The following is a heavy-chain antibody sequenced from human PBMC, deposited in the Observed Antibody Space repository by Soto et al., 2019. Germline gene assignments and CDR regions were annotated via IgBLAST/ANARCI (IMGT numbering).Heavy chain of an antibody. CDR3: ARDLTYYYDSSGYVERFDP. Sequence: GGSLRLSCAASGFTSISYSMNWVRQAPWKGLEWVSYISSSSTTKYYADSVKGRFTISRDNSKNTLYLQMNSLRAEDTAVYYCARDLTYYYDSSGYVERFDPWGQGTLGSVSP. D-gene: IGHD3-22*01. J-gene: IGHJ5*02. CDR1: GFTSISYS. CDR2: ISSSSTTK. V-gene: IGHV3-48*01.